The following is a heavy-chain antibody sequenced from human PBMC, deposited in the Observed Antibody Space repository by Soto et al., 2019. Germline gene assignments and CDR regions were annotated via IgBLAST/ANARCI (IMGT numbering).Heavy chain of an antibody. J-gene: IGHJ6*02. CDR2: IYYSGST. CDR3: ARARGPWIQLYGMDV. V-gene: IGHV4-59*01. D-gene: IGHD5-18*01. Sequence: QVQLQESGPGLVKPSETLSLTCTVSGGSISSYYWSWIRQPPGKGLEWIGYIYYSGSTNYNPSLKSRVTISVDTSKNQFSLKLSSVTAADTAVYYCARARGPWIQLYGMDVWGQGTTVTVSS. CDR1: GGSISSYY.